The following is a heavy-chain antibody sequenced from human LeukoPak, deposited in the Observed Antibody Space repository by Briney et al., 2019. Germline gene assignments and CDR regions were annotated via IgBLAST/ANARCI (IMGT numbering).Heavy chain of an antibody. Sequence: PGGSQGLFRAASGFTFSSYWLSWVRQAPGKGLEWVANIKQDGSEKYYVDSVKGRFTISRDNAKNSLYLQMNSLRAEDTAVYYCARDSDYYSSSWYWFDPWGGGAGVTVSS. J-gene: IGHJ5*02. CDR2: IKQDGSEK. D-gene: IGHD6-13*01. CDR1: GFTFSSYW. V-gene: IGHV3-7*05. CDR3: ARDSDYYSSSWYWFDP.